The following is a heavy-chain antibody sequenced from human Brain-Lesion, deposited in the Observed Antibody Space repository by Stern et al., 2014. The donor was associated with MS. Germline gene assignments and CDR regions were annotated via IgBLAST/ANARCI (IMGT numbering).Heavy chain of an antibody. Sequence: QMQLVQSGAEVKKPGASVKVSCKSSGYIFTGYYIHWVRQAPGQGLEWMAWINPNTGGTKYAQKFQGQVTMSRGTSISTAYVELSSLTSDDTAVYYCARDQRGITIFGVVTDYYYLGMDVWGQGTTVTVSS. CDR1: GYIFTGYY. J-gene: IGHJ6*02. CDR2: INPNTGGT. D-gene: IGHD3-3*01. V-gene: IGHV1-2*02. CDR3: ARDQRGITIFGVVTDYYYLGMDV.